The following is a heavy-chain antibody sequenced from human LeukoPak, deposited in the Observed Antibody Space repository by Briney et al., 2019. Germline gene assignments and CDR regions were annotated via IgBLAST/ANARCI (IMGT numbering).Heavy chain of an antibody. D-gene: IGHD7-27*01. CDR3: VRGGTGDGNYFDY. CDR1: GFTFNRYS. V-gene: IGHV3-48*01. J-gene: IGHJ4*02. Sequence: GGSLRLSCAASGFTFNRYSINWVRQAPGKGLEWVSYINSNSRNIYYADSLKGRFTISRDNADNSLYLQMNSLTAGDTAVYYCVRGGTGDGNYFDYWGQETLVTVSS. CDR2: INSNSRNI.